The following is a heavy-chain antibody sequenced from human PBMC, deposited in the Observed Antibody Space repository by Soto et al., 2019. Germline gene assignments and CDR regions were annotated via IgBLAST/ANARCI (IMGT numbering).Heavy chain of an antibody. CDR3: ARDGNREYPGWFDP. Sequence: ASVKVSCKASGYTFTRYGIILVRQAPGQGLEWMGWISAYNGNTNYAQKLQGRVTMTTDTSTSTAYMELRSMRSDDTAVYYCARDGNREYPGWFDPWGQGTLVTVSS. CDR1: GYTFTRYG. V-gene: IGHV1-18*01. J-gene: IGHJ5*02. CDR2: ISAYNGNT. D-gene: IGHD1-1*01.